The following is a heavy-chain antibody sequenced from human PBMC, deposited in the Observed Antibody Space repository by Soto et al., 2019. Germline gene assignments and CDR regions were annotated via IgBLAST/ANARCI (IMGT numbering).Heavy chain of an antibody. J-gene: IGHJ6*02. D-gene: IGHD6-19*01. V-gene: IGHV1-69*01. CDR1: GGTFSSYA. CDR3: ARVESSGWYGGYYYYGMDV. CDR2: IIPIFGTA. Sequence: QVQLVQSGAEVKKPGPSVKVSCKASGGTFSSYAISWVRQAPGQGLEWMGGIIPIFGTANYAQKFQGRVTITADESTSTAYMEQSSLRSEDTAVYYCARVESSGWYGGYYYYGMDVWGQGTTVTVSS.